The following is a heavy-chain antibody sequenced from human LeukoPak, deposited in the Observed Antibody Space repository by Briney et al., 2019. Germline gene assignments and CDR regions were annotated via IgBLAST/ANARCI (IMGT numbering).Heavy chain of an antibody. CDR2: IKADESET. V-gene: IGHV3-7*01. J-gene: IGHJ4*02. CDR1: GFTFSSYC. CDR3: ARLGDSSTACYRAVDY. Sequence: TGGSLRLPCAASGFTFSSYCMSWVRQAPGKGLEWVASIKADESETYYVDSVKGRFTISRDNAKNSLYLQMNSLRAEDTAVYSCARLGDSSTACYRAVDYWGQGTLVTVSS. D-gene: IGHD2-2*01.